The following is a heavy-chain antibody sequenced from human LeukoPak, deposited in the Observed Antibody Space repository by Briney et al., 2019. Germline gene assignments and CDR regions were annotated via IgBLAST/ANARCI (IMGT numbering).Heavy chain of an antibody. V-gene: IGHV3-66*01. CDR1: AFTFSSFW. J-gene: IGHJ4*02. Sequence: GGSLRLSCAPSAFTFSSFWMTWVRQAPGKGLEWVSVIYSGGSTYYADSVKGRFTISRDNSKNTLYLQMNSLRAEDTAVYYCARVSSGYYYFDYWGQGTLVTVSS. CDR2: IYSGGST. CDR3: ARVSSGYYYFDY. D-gene: IGHD3-22*01.